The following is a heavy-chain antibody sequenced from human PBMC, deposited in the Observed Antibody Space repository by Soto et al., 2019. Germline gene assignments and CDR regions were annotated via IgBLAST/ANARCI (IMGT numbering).Heavy chain of an antibody. CDR1: GGSFSGYY. CDR2: INHSGST. D-gene: IGHD3-10*01. CDR3: ARLSLKRITMVRGVIFAFDI. Sequence: SETLSLTCAVYGGSFSGYYWSWIRQPPGKGLEWIGEINHSGSTNYNPSLKSRVTISVDTSKNQFSLKLSSVTAADTAVYYCARLSLKRITMVRGVIFAFDIWGQGTMVTVSS. J-gene: IGHJ3*02. V-gene: IGHV4-34*01.